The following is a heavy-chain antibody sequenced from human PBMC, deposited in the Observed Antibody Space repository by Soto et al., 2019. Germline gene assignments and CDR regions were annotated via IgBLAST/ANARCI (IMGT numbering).Heavy chain of an antibody. V-gene: IGHV2-5*02. CDR3: AHSTSDAYSSGWHVHQ. D-gene: IGHD6-19*01. J-gene: IGHJ4*02. CDR2: IYWDDDK. Sequence: QITLKESGPTLVKPTQTLTLTCTFSGFSLSTSGVGVGWIRQPPGKALEWLALIYWDDDKRYSPSLKSRLTITKDTSKNQVVLTMTNMDPVDTATYYCAHSTSDAYSSGWHVHQWGQGTLVTVSS. CDR1: GFSLSTSGVG.